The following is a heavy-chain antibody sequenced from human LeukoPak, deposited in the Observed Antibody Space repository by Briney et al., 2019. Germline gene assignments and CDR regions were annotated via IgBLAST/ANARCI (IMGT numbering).Heavy chain of an antibody. CDR1: GFSFSSYG. CDR2: ISGSGGNK. V-gene: IGHV3-23*01. J-gene: IGHJ4*02. CDR3: AKDPEGGLQLRLGFPD. Sequence: GGSLRLSCAASGFSFSSYGMSWVRQAPGKGLEWVSGISGSGGNKYYADSVKGRFTISRDNSKNTLYLQMNSLRGEDTAVYYWAKDPEGGLQLRLGFPDWGRGPLSPSPQ. D-gene: IGHD5-24*01.